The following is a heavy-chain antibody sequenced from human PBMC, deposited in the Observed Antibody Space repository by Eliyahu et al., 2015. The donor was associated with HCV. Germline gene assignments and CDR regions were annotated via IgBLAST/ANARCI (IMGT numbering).Heavy chain of an antibody. D-gene: IGHD2-8*02. J-gene: IGHJ4*02. CDR3: VRGGISGANDY. CDR1: GFTFSTYW. V-gene: IGHV3-74*01. Sequence: EVQLVESGGGLVQPGGSLRLSCPASGFTFSTYWMHWIRQAPGKGLIWVSRINPDGSSTDYADSVRGRFTISRDNAKDALYLQMDSLRAEDTAVYYCVRGGISGANDYWGRGTLVTVSS. CDR2: INPDGSST.